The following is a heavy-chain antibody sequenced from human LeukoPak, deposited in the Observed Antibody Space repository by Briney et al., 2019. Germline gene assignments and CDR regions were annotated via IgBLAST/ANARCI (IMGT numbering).Heavy chain of an antibody. Sequence: SETLSLTCTVSGGSISSGGFYWTWIRQPAGKGLEWIGRVFTSGSTNYSPSLESRVTISIDTSKNQFSLKLKSVTAADTAVYFCARVTIPIIWGAAEGRRENFYMDVWGKGTTVTVSS. CDR2: VFTSGST. J-gene: IGHJ6*03. CDR3: ARVTIPIIWGAAEGRRENFYMDV. D-gene: IGHD3-16*01. V-gene: IGHV4-61*02. CDR1: GGSISSGGFY.